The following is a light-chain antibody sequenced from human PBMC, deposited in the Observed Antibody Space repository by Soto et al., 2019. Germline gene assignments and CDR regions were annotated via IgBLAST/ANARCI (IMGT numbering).Light chain of an antibody. CDR2: EVS. Sequence: QSVLTQPASVSGSPGQSISISCTGTSSDVGGYDYVSWYQQHPGKAPKLIIYEVSNRPSGVSHRFSGSKSGNSASLTISGLQAEDEADYYCSSYTATNTPYVFGSGTKFTVL. CDR3: SSYTATNTPYV. V-gene: IGLV2-14*01. CDR1: SSDVGGYDY. J-gene: IGLJ1*01.